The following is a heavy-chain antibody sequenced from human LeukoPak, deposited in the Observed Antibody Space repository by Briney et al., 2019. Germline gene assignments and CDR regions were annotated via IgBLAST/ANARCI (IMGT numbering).Heavy chain of an antibody. CDR2: INPNSGGT. D-gene: IGHD3-16*01. Sequence: ASVKVSCKASGYTFTGYYMHWVRQAPGQGLEWMGWINPNSGGTNYAQKFQGRVTMTRDTSISTAYMELSRLRSDDTAVYYCARQGGSLNAPNFYWGQGTLVTVSS. CDR3: ARQGGSLNAPNFY. V-gene: IGHV1-2*02. CDR1: GYTFTGYY. J-gene: IGHJ4*02.